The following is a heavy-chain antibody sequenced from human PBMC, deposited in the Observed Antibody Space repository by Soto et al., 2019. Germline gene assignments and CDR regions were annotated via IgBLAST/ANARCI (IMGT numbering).Heavy chain of an antibody. D-gene: IGHD3-3*01. CDR1: GYTFTSYG. Sequence: GASVKVSCKASGYTFTSYGISWVRQAPGQGLEWMGWISADSGNTNYAQKLQDRVTMTRDTSTSTAYMELSSLRSEDTAVYYCAACGVVINYYYYYGMDVWGQGTTVTVSS. CDR3: AACGVVINYYYYYGMDV. V-gene: IGHV1-18*01. J-gene: IGHJ6*02. CDR2: ISADSGNT.